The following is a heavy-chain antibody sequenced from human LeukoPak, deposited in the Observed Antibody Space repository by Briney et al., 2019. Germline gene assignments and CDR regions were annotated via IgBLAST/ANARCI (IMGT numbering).Heavy chain of an antibody. CDR3: AGSIVVVVAATPGWFDP. CDR2: LYYSGST. D-gene: IGHD2-15*01. Sequence: PSETLSLTCTVSGGSISSSSYYWGWIRQPPGKGLEWIGSLYYSGSTYYNPSLKSRVTISVDTSKNQFSLKLSSVTAADTAVYYCAGSIVVVVAATPGWFDPWGQGTLVTVSS. CDR1: GGSISSSSYY. V-gene: IGHV4-39*01. J-gene: IGHJ5*02.